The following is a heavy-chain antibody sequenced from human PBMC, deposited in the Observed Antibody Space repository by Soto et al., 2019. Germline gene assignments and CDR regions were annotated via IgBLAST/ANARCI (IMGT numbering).Heavy chain of an antibody. CDR3: AKDSRVTMVRGVIIPPGY. CDR1: GFTFSNYA. V-gene: IGHV3-23*01. CDR2: ISGSDGST. D-gene: IGHD3-10*01. J-gene: IGHJ4*02. Sequence: HPGGSLRLSCVASGFTFSNYAMSWVRQAPGKGLEWVSAISGSDGSTYYADSVKGRFTISRDNSKNTLYLQMNSLRAEDTAVYYCAKDSRVTMVRGVIIPPGYWGQGTLVTVSS.